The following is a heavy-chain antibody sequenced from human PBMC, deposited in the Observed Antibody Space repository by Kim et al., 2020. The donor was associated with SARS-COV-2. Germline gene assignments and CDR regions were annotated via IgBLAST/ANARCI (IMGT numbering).Heavy chain of an antibody. Sequence: SETLSLTCTVSGGSISSGGYYWSWIRQHPGKGLEWIGYIYYSGSTYFNPSLKSRVTISVDTSKNQFSLKLSSVTAADTAVYYCARDQGSPPRYCNSTSCYKYYYYGMDVWGQGATVTVSS. V-gene: IGHV4-31*03. D-gene: IGHD2-2*02. CDR3: ARDQGSPPRYCNSTSCYKYYYYGMDV. CDR2: IYYSGST. CDR1: GGSISSGGYY. J-gene: IGHJ6*02.